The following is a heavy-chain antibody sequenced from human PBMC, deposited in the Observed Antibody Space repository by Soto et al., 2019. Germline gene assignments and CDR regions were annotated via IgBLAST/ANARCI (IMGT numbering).Heavy chain of an antibody. CDR2: IYTSASI. V-gene: IGHV4-4*07. J-gene: IGHJ6*02. D-gene: IGHD6-19*01. CDR1: GADINTYS. Sequence: SETLSLTCSVSGADINTYSWTWIRQPAGKGLEWIGRIYTSASINYNPSLKGRVTLSVDTSTNQVSLRLASVTAADTAIYYCARDREAGYNFYYGMDVWGQGTTVTVSS. CDR3: ARDREAGYNFYYGMDV.